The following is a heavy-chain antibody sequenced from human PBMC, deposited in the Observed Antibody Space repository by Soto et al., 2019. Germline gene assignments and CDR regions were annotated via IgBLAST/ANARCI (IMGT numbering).Heavy chain of an antibody. CDR3: ARGEGGPRWGSIDY. CDR1: GYTFTGYY. J-gene: IGHJ4*02. Sequence: ASVKVSCKASGYTFTGYYMHWVRQAPGQGLEWMGWINPNSGGTNYAQKFQGWVTMTRDASISTAYMELSRLRSDDTAVYYCARGEGGPRWGSIDYWGQGTLVTVSS. CDR2: INPNSGGT. V-gene: IGHV1-2*04. D-gene: IGHD2-21*01.